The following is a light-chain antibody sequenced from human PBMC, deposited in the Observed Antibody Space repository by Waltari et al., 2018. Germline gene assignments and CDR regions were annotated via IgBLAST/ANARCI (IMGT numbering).Light chain of an antibody. CDR2: GNN. CDR1: SSNIGADSD. CDR3: QSYDSSLTASV. J-gene: IGLJ2*01. Sequence: QSGLTQPPSMSGAPGQRVTISCTGTSSNIGADSDVHWYQGLPGTAPKLLIFGNNNRPAGVPDRFSGSKSGTSLSLAITGLQAEDEADYYCQSYDSSLTASVFGAGTKLTVL. V-gene: IGLV1-40*01.